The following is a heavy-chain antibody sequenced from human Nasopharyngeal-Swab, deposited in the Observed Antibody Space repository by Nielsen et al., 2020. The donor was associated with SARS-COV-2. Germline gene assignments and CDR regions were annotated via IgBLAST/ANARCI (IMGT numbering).Heavy chain of an antibody. CDR3: ARDVGGRDNY. J-gene: IGHJ4*02. V-gene: IGHV3-74*01. CDR1: GFTFSIYA. Sequence: GESLKISCSASGFTFSIYAMHWVRQPPGKGLLWVSRIDTDGTITDYADSVKGRFTISRDNAKNTLYLQMNSLRAEDTAVYYCARDVGGRDNYWGQGALVTVSS. D-gene: IGHD2-15*01. CDR2: IDTDGTIT.